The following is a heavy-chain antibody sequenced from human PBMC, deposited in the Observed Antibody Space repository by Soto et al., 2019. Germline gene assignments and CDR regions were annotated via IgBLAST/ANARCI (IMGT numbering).Heavy chain of an antibody. CDR2: INHSGST. D-gene: IGHD6-13*01. CDR3: ARSPRLAAAASPYDY. J-gene: IGHJ4*02. CDR1: GGSFSGYY. V-gene: IGHV4-34*01. Sequence: SETLSLTCAVYGGSFSGYYWSWIRQPPGKGLEWIGEINHSGSTNYNPSLKSRVTISVDTSKNQFSLKLSSVTAADTAVYYCARSPRLAAAASPYDYWGQGTLVTVSS.